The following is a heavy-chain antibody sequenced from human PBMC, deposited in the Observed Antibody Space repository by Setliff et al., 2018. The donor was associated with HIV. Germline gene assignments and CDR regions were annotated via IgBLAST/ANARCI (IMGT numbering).Heavy chain of an antibody. J-gene: IGHJ3*02. Sequence: PSVKVSCKASGGTFSNYAFSWVRQAPGQGLEWMGGLIPIVDITKSTQKFRDRVTFTADESTKTAQMELSGLTFEDTAVYHCAKGPNFEDAFDIWGQGTVVTVSS. D-gene: IGHD2-8*01. CDR2: LIPIVDIT. CDR3: AKGPNFEDAFDI. V-gene: IGHV1-69*10. CDR1: GGTFSNYA.